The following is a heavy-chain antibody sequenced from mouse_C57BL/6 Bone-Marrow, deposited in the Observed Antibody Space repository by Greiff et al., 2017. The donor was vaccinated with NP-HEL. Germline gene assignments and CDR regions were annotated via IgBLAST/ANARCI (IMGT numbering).Heavy chain of an antibody. V-gene: IGHV5-17*01. CDR1: GFTFSDYG. J-gene: IGHJ4*01. CDR3: ARYDYDPYYAMDY. D-gene: IGHD2-4*01. CDR2: ISSGSSTI. Sequence: EVKLMESGGGLVKPGGSLKLSCAASGFTFSDYGMHWVRQAPEKGLEWVAYISSGSSTIYYADTVKGRFTISRDNAKNTLFLQMTSLRSEDTAMYYCARYDYDPYYAMDYWGQVTSVTVSS.